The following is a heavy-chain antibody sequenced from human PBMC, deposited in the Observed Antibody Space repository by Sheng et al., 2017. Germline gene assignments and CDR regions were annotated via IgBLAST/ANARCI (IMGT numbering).Heavy chain of an antibody. CDR2: SIPVGAT. CDR3: ARAPGVDCSGGSCYSVEYYYYYMDV. CDR1: VAPSVVTT. V-gene: IGHV4-4*07. J-gene: IGHJ6*03. D-gene: IGHD2-15*01. Sequence: QVQLQESGPGLVKPSETLVPHLHWSLVAPSVVTTGAGSGSPPGRDWSGLGVSIPVGATNYNPSLKSRVTMSVDTSKNQFSLKLSSVTAADTAVYYCARAPGVDCSGGSCYSVEYYYYYMDVWGKGPRVT.